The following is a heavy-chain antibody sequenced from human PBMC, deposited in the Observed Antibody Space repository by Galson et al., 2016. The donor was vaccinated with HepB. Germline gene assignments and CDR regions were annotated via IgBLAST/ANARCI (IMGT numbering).Heavy chain of an antibody. J-gene: IGHJ4*02. CDR3: ARSDLLRRGFGW. CDR1: GDSVFNNNAG. CDR2: TYYRSRWQN. V-gene: IGHV6-1*01. D-gene: IGHD3-3*01. Sequence: CAISGDSVFNNNAGWNWIRQSPSRGLEWLGRTYYRSRWQNDYAESVKNRITINPDTSKNQISLQLNSVTPEDTAGYFCARSDLLRRGFGWWGQGALVTVSS.